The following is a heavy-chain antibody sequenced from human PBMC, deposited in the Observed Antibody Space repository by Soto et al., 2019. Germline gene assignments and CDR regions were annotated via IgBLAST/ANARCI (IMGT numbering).Heavy chain of an antibody. CDR3: ARGLAAAGTWAFDY. Sequence: QVQLQESGPGLVKPSQTLSLTCTVSGGSISSGGYYWSWIRQHPGKGLEWIGYIYYSGSTYYNPSLKSRVTXXVXTXXNQFSLKLSSVTAADTAVYYCARGLAAAGTWAFDYWGQGTLVTVSS. CDR1: GGSISSGGYY. J-gene: IGHJ4*02. CDR2: IYYSGST. D-gene: IGHD6-13*01. V-gene: IGHV4-31*03.